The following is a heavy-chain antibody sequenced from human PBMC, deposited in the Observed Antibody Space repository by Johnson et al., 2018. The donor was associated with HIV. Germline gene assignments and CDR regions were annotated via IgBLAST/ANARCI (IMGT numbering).Heavy chain of an antibody. V-gene: IGHV3-20*04. Sequence: VQVVESGGGVVRPGESLRLSCAASGFTFDDYGMSWVRQGPGKGLEYVSAISSNGGSTYYANSVKGRFTISRDTAKKSLYLQMNSLRAEDTALYYCAREGGGSNEDDAFDIWGQGTMVTVSS. J-gene: IGHJ3*02. D-gene: IGHD1-26*01. CDR3: AREGGGSNEDDAFDI. CDR2: ISSNGGST. CDR1: GFTFDDYG.